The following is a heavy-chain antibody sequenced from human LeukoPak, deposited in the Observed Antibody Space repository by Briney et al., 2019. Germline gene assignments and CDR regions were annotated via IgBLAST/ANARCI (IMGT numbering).Heavy chain of an antibody. V-gene: IGHV3-23*01. D-gene: IGHD3-22*01. J-gene: IGHJ1*01. CDR2: ISGSGGST. Sequence: GGSLRLSCAASGFTFSGYAMSWVRQPPGKGREWVSAISGSGGSTYYADSVKGRFTISRDNSKNTLYLQMNSLRAEDTAVYYCAKVRTDYYDSSGHAEYFQHWGQGTLATVSS. CDR3: AKVRTDYYDSSGHAEYFQH. CDR1: GFTFSGYA.